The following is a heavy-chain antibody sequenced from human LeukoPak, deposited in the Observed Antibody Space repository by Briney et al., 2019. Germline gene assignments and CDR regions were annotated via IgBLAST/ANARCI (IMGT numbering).Heavy chain of an antibody. CDR1: GFTFSSYG. CDR2: ISYDGSNK. J-gene: IGHJ4*02. D-gene: IGHD4-23*01. Sequence: QSGRSLRLSCAASGFTFSSYGMHWVRQAPGKGLEWVAVISYDGSNKYYGDSVRGRFTISRDNSKNTLYLQMNSLIAEDKAVYYCGTPWAVGYWGQGTLVTVSS. CDR3: GTPWAVGY. V-gene: IGHV3-30*03.